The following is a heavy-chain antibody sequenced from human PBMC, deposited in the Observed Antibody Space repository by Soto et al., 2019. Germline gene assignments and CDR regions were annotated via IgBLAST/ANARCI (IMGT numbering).Heavy chain of an antibody. V-gene: IGHV1-18*01. CDR1: GYTFTSYG. CDR2: ISAYNGNT. J-gene: IGHJ5*02. Sequence: GASVKVSCKASGYTFTSYGISWVRQAPGQGLEWMGWISAYNGNTNYAQKLQGRVTMTTDTSTSTAYMELRSLRSDDTAVYYCARDPYYYDSSGPLFGPAFDPWGQGTLVTVSS. D-gene: IGHD3-22*01. CDR3: ARDPYYYDSSGPLFGPAFDP.